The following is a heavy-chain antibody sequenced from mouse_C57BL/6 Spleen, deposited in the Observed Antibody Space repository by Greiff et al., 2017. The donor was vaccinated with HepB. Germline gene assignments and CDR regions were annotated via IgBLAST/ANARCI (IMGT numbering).Heavy chain of an antibody. D-gene: IGHD2-4*01. J-gene: IGHJ1*03. Sequence: QVQLKESGPGLVQPSQSLSITCTVSGFSLTSYGVHWVRQSPGKGLEWLGVIWSGGSTDYNAAFISRLSISKDNSKSQVFFKMNSLQADDTAIYYCARNNDYGWYFDVWGTGTTVTVSS. V-gene: IGHV2-2*01. CDR3: ARNNDYGWYFDV. CDR1: GFSLTSYG. CDR2: IWSGGST.